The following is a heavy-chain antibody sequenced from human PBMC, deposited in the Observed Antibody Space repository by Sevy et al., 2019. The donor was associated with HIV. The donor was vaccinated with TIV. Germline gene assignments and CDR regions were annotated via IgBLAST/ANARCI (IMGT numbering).Heavy chain of an antibody. CDR1: GYTFTSYD. Sequence: ASVKVSCKASGYTFTSYDINWVRQATGQGLEWMGWMNPNSGNTGYAQKFQGRVTMTRNTSISTAYMELSSLRSEDTAVYYGARGSGPGRSYYDILTGYYAPNDAFDIWGQGTLVTVSS. J-gene: IGHJ3*02. CDR3: ARGSGPGRSYYDILTGYYAPNDAFDI. D-gene: IGHD3-9*01. CDR2: MNPNSGNT. V-gene: IGHV1-8*01.